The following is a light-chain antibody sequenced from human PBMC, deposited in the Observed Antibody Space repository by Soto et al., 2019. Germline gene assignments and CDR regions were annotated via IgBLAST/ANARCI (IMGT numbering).Light chain of an antibody. Sequence: IVMTQSHATLPVSPGERATLSCRTSQSVDSRLVWYQQKPGQAPRLLIYGASNRATGIPDRFSGGGSGTDFTLTISRLEPEDFAVYYCQQYGSSGTFGQGTKVDIK. J-gene: IGKJ1*01. CDR3: QQYGSSGT. CDR1: QSVDSR. V-gene: IGKV3-20*01. CDR2: GAS.